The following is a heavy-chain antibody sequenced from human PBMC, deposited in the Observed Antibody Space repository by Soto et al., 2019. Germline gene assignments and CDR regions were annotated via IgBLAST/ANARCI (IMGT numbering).Heavy chain of an antibody. Sequence: SVKVSCKASGGTFSSYAISWVRQAPGQGLEWMGGIIPIFGTANYAQKFQGRVTITADESTSTAYMELSSLRSEDTAVYYCARGAAAGNLEYNWFDPWGQGTLVTVSS. J-gene: IGHJ5*02. CDR1: GGTFSSYA. V-gene: IGHV1-69*13. CDR3: ARGAAAGNLEYNWFDP. CDR2: IIPIFGTA. D-gene: IGHD6-13*01.